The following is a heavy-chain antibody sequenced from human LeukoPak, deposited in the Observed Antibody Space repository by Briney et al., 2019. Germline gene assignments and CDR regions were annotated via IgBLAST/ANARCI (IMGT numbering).Heavy chain of an antibody. D-gene: IGHD6-6*01. CDR2: IIPIFGTA. V-gene: IGHV1-69*13. J-gene: IGHJ4*02. Sequence: SVKVSCKASGGTFSSYAISWVRQAPGQGLEWMGGIIPIFGTANYAQKFQGRVTITADESTSTAYMELSSLRSEDTAVYYCAKETEGYSSSPHFDYWGQGTLVTVSS. CDR1: GGTFSSYA. CDR3: AKETEGYSSSPHFDY.